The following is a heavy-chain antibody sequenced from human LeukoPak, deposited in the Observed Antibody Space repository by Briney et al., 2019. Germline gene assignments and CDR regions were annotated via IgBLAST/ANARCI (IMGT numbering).Heavy chain of an antibody. Sequence: SETLSLTCTVSGGSISSYYWSWIRQPPGKGLEWIGYIYYSGSTNYNPSLTSRVTISVDTTKTQFSLKLHSVTAADTAVYYCASGEGWLVRYWGQGTLVTVSS. CDR2: IYYSGST. D-gene: IGHD6-19*01. CDR3: ASGEGWLVRY. J-gene: IGHJ4*02. V-gene: IGHV4-59*01. CDR1: GGSISSYY.